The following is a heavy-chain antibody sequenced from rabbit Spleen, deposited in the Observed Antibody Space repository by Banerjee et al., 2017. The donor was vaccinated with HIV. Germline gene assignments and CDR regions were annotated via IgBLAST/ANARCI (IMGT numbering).Heavy chain of an antibody. CDR1: GVSLNDKDV. V-gene: IGHV1S45*01. CDR3: ARTYRNGAGLDYGVLDL. CDR2: INIVTGKS. Sequence: EQLEESGGGLVKPEGSLTLTCKASGVSLNDKDVMCWVRQAPGKGLEWIACINIVTGKSVYATWAKGRFTISKTSSTTVTLQMTSLTAADTATYFCARTYRNGAGLDYGVLDLWGQGTLVTVS. D-gene: IGHD3-1*01. J-gene: IGHJ3*01.